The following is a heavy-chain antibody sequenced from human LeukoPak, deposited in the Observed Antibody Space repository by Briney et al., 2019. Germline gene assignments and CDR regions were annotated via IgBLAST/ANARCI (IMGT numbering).Heavy chain of an antibody. CDR2: IYSGGST. Sequence: GGSLRLSCAAPGFTVSSNYMSWVRQAPGKGLEWVSVIYSGGSTYYADSVKGRFTISRDNPKNTRYLQMNSLRAEDTAVYYCARERDGYKEYYFDYWGQGTLVAVSS. V-gene: IGHV3-53*01. D-gene: IGHD5-24*01. J-gene: IGHJ4*02. CDR1: GFTVSSNY. CDR3: ARERDGYKEYYFDY.